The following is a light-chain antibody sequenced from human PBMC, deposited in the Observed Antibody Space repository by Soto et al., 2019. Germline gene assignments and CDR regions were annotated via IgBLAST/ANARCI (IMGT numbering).Light chain of an antibody. J-gene: IGKJ5*01. Sequence: DIQMTQSPSSLSASVGDRVTITCRASQSISSYLNWYQQKPGKAPKLLIYAASSLQSRVPSRFSGSGSGTDFTLTISSLQPEDFATYYCQQSYSTLRITFGQGTRLEIK. V-gene: IGKV1-39*01. CDR3: QQSYSTLRIT. CDR2: AAS. CDR1: QSISSY.